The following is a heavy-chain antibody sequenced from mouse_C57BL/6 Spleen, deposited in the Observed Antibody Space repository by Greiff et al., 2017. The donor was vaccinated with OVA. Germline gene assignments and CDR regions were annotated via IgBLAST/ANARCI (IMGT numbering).Heavy chain of an antibody. CDR1: GFNIKDYY. J-gene: IGHJ4*01. D-gene: IGHD1-1*01. Sequence: DVKLQESGAELVKPGASVKLSCTASGFNIKDYYMHWVKQRTEQGLEWIGRIDPEDGETKYAPKFQGKATITADTSSNTAYLQLSSLTSEDTAVYYCARWVVAPYWAMDYWGQGTSVTVSS. CDR3: ARWVVAPYWAMDY. CDR2: IDPEDGET. V-gene: IGHV14-2*01.